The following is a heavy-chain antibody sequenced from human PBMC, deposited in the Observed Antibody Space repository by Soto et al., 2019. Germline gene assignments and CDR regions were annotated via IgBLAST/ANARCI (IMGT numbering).Heavy chain of an antibody. CDR1: GFTFRSYA. D-gene: IGHD3-10*01. V-gene: IGHV3-23*01. Sequence: GGSPRLSCAASGFTFRSYAMTWVRQAPGKGLEWVSSISGGGDYIYYAESVKGRFTISRDNSKSTVFVQMNSLRAEDTAVYYCAKDLGYRFGAYFYYGMDVWGQGTTVTVSS. CDR3: AKDLGYRFGAYFYYGMDV. J-gene: IGHJ6*02. CDR2: ISGGGDYI.